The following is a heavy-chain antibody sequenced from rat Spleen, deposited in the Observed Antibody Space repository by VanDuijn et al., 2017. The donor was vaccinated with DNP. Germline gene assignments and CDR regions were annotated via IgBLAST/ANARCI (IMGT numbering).Heavy chain of an antibody. CDR1: GFTFSNYG. Sequence: EVQLVESGGGLVQPGRSLKLSCAASGFTFSNYGMAWVRQAPTKGLEWVASIGSAAYAPYYGDSVKGRFTISRDNAENTVYLQMNSLRSEDTATYYCANWYNIGTNGDYWGQGVMVTVSS. D-gene: IGHD1-5*01. CDR3: ANWYNIGTNGDY. J-gene: IGHJ2*01. V-gene: IGHV5S13*01. CDR2: IGSAAYAP.